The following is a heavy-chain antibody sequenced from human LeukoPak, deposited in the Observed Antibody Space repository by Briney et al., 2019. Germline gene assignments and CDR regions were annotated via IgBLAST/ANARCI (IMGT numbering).Heavy chain of an antibody. J-gene: IGHJ6*03. CDR2: IKQDGSEK. CDR3: ARVKQQLVRLLSRDTTYYYYYYTDV. D-gene: IGHD6-13*01. CDR1: GFTFSTYW. V-gene: IGHV3-7*01. Sequence: GGSLRLSCAASGFTFSTYWMNWFRQTPGKGLEWVANIKQDGSEKYYVDSGKGRFTISRDNAKNSLYLQMNSLRAEDTAVYYCARVKQQLVRLLSRDTTYYYYYYTDVWGKGTTVTVSS.